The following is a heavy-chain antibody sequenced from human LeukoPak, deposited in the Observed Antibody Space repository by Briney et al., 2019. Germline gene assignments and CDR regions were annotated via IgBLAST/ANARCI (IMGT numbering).Heavy chain of an antibody. Sequence: ASVKVSCKASGYSFTGYSMHWVRQAPGQGLEWMGWINPNSGGTKFAQKFQGRVTMTRDTSISTAYMEVSRLRSDDTAVYYCATQNNSYFDYWGQGTLVTVSS. J-gene: IGHJ4*02. CDR1: GYSFTGYS. V-gene: IGHV1-2*02. CDR3: ATQNNSYFDY. D-gene: IGHD1-20*01. CDR2: INPNSGGT.